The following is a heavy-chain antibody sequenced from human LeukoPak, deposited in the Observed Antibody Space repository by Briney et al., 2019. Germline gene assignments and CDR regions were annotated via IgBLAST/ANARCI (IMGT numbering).Heavy chain of an antibody. CDR3: ARDPAGGAAEFDY. Sequence: ASVTVSCKASGYTFTSYYMHWVRQAPGQGLEWMGIINPSGGSTSYAQKFQGRVTMTRDTSISTAYMELSRLRSDDTAVYYCARDPAGGAAEFDYWGQGTLVTVSS. J-gene: IGHJ4*02. V-gene: IGHV1-46*01. CDR2: INPSGGST. CDR1: GYTFTSYY. D-gene: IGHD6-13*01.